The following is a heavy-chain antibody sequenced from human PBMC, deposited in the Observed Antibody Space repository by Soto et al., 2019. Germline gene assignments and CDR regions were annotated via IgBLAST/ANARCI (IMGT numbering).Heavy chain of an antibody. J-gene: IGHJ6*02. D-gene: IGHD3-10*01. V-gene: IGHV3-48*03. CDR3: TRGAGFFYGVDV. CDR1: GFIFGDYE. CDR2: ISFSGSTI. Sequence: PGGSLRLSCAASGFIFGDYEMNWVRQAPGKGLEWIAHISFSGSTIYYADSVEGRFSISRDNSNNFLYLQLSGLRADDSAVYYCTRGAGFFYGVDVWGLGTTVTVSS.